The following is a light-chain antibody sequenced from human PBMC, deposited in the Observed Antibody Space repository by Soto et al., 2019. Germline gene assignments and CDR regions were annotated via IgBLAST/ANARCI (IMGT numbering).Light chain of an antibody. V-gene: IGKV3D-20*02. CDR3: QHRMNWPLT. CDR1: QSVSSKF. Sequence: EVMLTQSPGTLSLSTGERAALSCRASQSVSSKFLAWYQQKPGQAPRLLIYAASNRATGIPDRFSGSGSETDFTLTISSLEPEDFAVYYCQHRMNWPLTFGQGTRLEIK. J-gene: IGKJ5*01. CDR2: AAS.